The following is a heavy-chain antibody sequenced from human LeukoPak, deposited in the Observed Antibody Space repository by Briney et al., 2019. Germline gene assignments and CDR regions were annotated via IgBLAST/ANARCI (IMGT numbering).Heavy chain of an antibody. Sequence: PGGSLRLSCAASGFTFSSYSMNWVRQAPGKGLEWVSYISSSSSTIYYADSEKGRFTISRDNAKNSLYLQMNSLRAEDTAVYYCARDFVVVPARHLRYYYYMDVWGKGTTVTVSS. CDR2: ISSSSSTI. D-gene: IGHD2-2*01. CDR3: ARDFVVVPARHLRYYYYMDV. CDR1: GFTFSSYS. J-gene: IGHJ6*03. V-gene: IGHV3-48*01.